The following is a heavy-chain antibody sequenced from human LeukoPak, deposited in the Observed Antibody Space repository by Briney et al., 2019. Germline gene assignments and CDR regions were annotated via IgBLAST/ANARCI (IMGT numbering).Heavy chain of an antibody. J-gene: IGHJ4*02. CDR3: ARDPRGSLVWGHRFDY. CDR1: GFAFSDYF. D-gene: IGHD3-16*01. CDR2: ISTSGSTV. Sequence: GGSLRLSCAAPGFAFSDYFMGWVRQAPGKGLEWISYISTSGSTVYNADSVKGRFTVSRDNARNSLSLQMSSLRAEDTAIYYCARDPRGSLVWGHRFDYWGPGTLVTVSS. V-gene: IGHV3-11*01.